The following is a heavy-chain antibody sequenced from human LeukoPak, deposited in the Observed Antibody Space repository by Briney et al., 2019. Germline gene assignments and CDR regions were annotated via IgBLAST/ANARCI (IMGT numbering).Heavy chain of an antibody. D-gene: IGHD4-17*01. CDR1: GFTFSSYA. J-gene: IGHJ6*02. V-gene: IGHV3-23*01. CDR2: ISGSGGST. Sequence: GGSLRLSCAASGFTFSSYAMSWVRQAPGKGLEWVSAISGSGGSTYYADSVKGRFTISRDNSKNTLYLQMNSLRAEDTAVYYCAKEDYGDYGSYYYYGMDVWGQGTTVTVSS. CDR3: AKEDYGDYGSYYYYGMDV.